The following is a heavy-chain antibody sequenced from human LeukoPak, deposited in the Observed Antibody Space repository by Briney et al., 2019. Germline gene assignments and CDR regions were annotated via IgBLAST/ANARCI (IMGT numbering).Heavy chain of an antibody. CDR3: ARADYGGNRDEYYFDY. J-gene: IGHJ4*02. CDR1: GGTFSSYA. CDR2: IIPIFGTA. Sequence: SVKVSCKASGGTFSSYAISWVRQAPGQGLEWMGGIIPIFGTANYAQKFQGRVTITADKSTSTAYMELSSLRSEDTAVYYCARADYGGNRDEYYFDYWGQGTLVTVSS. V-gene: IGHV1-69*06. D-gene: IGHD4-23*01.